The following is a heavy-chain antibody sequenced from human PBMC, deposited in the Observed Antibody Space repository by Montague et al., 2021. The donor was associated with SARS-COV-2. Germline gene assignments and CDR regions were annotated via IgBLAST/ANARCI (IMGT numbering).Heavy chain of an antibody. J-gene: IGHJ6*03. V-gene: IGHV4-34*01. CDR1: GGSFSTYS. Sequence: SETLSLTCAVHGGSFSTYSWNWIRQPPGKGLEWIGEIHHGGSTNYNPSLKSRVTISADTSKNQFSLKLTSAAAADTAVYYCARLGDGVVPSPILGVGPYYSYYCMDVWGKGTTVTVPS. D-gene: IGHD3-10*01. CDR2: IHHGGST. CDR3: ARLGDGVVPSPILGVGPYYSYYCMDV.